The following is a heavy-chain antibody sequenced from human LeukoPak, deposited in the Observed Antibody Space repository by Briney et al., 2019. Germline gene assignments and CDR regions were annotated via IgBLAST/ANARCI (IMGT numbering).Heavy chain of an antibody. CDR3: ARRIRQDEY. V-gene: IGHV1-8*01. CDR2: MNPNSGNT. Sequence: ASVKVSCKASGYTFTSYDINWVRQATGQGLEWMGYMNPNSGNTVYAQKFQGRVTTTRNTSISTAYMELSSLRSEDTAIYYCARRIRQDEYWGQGTLVAVSS. D-gene: IGHD5-18*01. CDR1: GYTFTSYD. J-gene: IGHJ4*02.